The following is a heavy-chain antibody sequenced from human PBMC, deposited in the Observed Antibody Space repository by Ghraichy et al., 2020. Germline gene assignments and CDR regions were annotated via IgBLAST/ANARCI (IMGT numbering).Heavy chain of an antibody. V-gene: IGHV4-34*01. J-gene: IGHJ6*02. CDR3: GSVGGFSYYSMDV. CDR2: ISHSGST. CDR1: GVSLTDYY. D-gene: IGHD3-10*01. Sequence: SQTLSLTCAVYGVSLTDYYWSWIRQPPGKGLEWIGEISHSGSTNYNPSIKSRVTISIDTSKNQFSLNLNSLSAADTAIYYCGSVGGFSYYSMDVWGQGTTVTVSS.